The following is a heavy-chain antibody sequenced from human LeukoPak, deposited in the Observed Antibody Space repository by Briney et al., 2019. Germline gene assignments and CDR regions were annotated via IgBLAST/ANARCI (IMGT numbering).Heavy chain of an antibody. CDR3: AREGEMATIGWFDP. Sequence: PGGSLRLSCAASGFTFSSYNMNWVRQAPGKGLEWVSSISSSSSYIYYADSVKGRFAISRDNAKNSLYLQMNSLRAEDTAVYYCAREGEMATIGWFDPWGQGTLVTVSS. J-gene: IGHJ5*02. V-gene: IGHV3-21*01. D-gene: IGHD5-24*01. CDR1: GFTFSSYN. CDR2: ISSSSSYI.